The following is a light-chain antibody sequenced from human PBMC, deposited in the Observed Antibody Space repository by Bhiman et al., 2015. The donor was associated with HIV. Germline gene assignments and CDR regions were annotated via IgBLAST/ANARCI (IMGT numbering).Light chain of an antibody. V-gene: IGLV3-21*04. CDR3: QVLDRSSDHSVV. J-gene: IGLJ2*01. CDR2: YDS. CDR1: NIGSQS. Sequence: SYELTQPPSVSVAPGKTARMTCGGNNIGSQSVHWYQLKPGQAPVLVMYYDSDRPSGTPERFSGSNSGNTATLTISRVEAGDEADYYCQVLDRSSDHSVVFGGGTEADRP.